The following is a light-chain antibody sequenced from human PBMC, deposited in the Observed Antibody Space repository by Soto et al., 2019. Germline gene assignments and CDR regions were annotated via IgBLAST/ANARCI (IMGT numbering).Light chain of an antibody. J-gene: IGKJ1*01. CDR3: MQALQTPRT. V-gene: IGKV2-28*01. CDR1: QRVLYSSNNKNY. Sequence: DIVMTQSPDSLAVSLGERATINSKSSQRVLYSSNNKNYLAWYLQKPGQSPQLLIYMGSKRASGVPDRFSGSGSGTYFTLKISRVEAEDAGVYYCMQALQTPRTFGQGTKVDIK. CDR2: MGS.